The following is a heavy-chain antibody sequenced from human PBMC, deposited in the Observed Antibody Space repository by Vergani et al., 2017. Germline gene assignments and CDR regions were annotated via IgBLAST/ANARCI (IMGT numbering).Heavy chain of an antibody. CDR2: INNNGGST. CDR3: AKYLRDSTDGLPDS. Sequence: QLLESGGGLIQPGGSLRLSCAASGFTFNSYAMTWVRQAPGKGLEWVSGINNNGGSTYYADSVKGRFTISRDNSKNTLYLQMDSLRSEDTALYYCAKYLRDSTDGLPDSWGPGTLVIVSS. V-gene: IGHV3-23*01. D-gene: IGHD2-21*02. CDR1: GFTFNSYA. J-gene: IGHJ4*02.